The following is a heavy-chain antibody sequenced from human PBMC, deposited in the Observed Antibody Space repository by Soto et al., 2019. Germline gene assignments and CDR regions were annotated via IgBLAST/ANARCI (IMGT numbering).Heavy chain of an antibody. CDR3: ARDPIHVWGTYRYNFDY. CDR1: GYTFTTFA. J-gene: IGHJ4*02. V-gene: IGHV1-18*04. D-gene: IGHD3-16*02. CDR2: ISTNNGNT. Sequence: GASVKVSCKASGYTFTTFAINWVRQAPGQGLEWMGWISTNNGNTNYAPQLPGRVTLTTDTSTRTVYMELTSLRSDDTAVYFCARDPIHVWGTYRYNFDYWGQGTLVTVSS.